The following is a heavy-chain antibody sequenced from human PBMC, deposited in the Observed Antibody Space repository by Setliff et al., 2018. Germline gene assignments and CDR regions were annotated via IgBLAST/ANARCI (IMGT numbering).Heavy chain of an antibody. CDR3: ARASLGKFGSAVEYFHH. V-gene: IGHV3-21*06. J-gene: IGHJ1*01. D-gene: IGHD2-15*01. CDR1: GFTFSSFD. Sequence: PGGSLRLSCAASGFTFSSFDLSWVRQTPGKGLEWISTIRSNSPTLYYADSVKGRFTISRDNAKNTLYLQMNSLRADDTAVYYCARASLGKFGSAVEYFHHWGQGTPVTVSS. CDR2: IRSNSPTL.